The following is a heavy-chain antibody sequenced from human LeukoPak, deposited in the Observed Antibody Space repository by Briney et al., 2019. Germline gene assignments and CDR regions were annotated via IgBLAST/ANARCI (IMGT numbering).Heavy chain of an antibody. V-gene: IGHV3-66*01. J-gene: IGHJ4*02. CDR1: GFTVSSNY. CDR2: LYSGGST. Sequence: GGSLRLSCVVSGFTVSSNYMSWVRQAPGRGLQWVSVLYSGGSTYYADSVKGRFTISRDNSKNTLYLQMNSLRAEDTAVYYCARDLTGGAYFDYWGQGTLVTVSS. D-gene: IGHD7-27*01. CDR3: ARDLTGGAYFDY.